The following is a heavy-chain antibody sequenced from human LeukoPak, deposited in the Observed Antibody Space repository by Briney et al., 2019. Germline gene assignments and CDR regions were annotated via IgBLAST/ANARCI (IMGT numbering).Heavy chain of an antibody. CDR1: GGSISSGGYY. Sequence: SSETLSLTCTVSGGSISSGGYYWSWIRQHPGKGLEWIGYIYYSGSTYYNPSLKSRVTISVDTSKNQFPLKLSSVTAADTAVYYCAREAYYDYVWGSYRSPRDAFDIWGQGTMVTVSS. D-gene: IGHD3-16*02. V-gene: IGHV4-31*03. CDR2: IYYSGST. CDR3: AREAYYDYVWGSYRSPRDAFDI. J-gene: IGHJ3*02.